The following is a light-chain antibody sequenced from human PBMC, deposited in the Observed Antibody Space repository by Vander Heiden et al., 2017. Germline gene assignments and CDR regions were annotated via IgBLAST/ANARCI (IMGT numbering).Light chain of an antibody. V-gene: IGLV3-25*03. CDR3: QSADSSGTYVG. Sequence: SYELTQPPSVSVSPGQTARITCSGDALPKQYAYWYQQKPGQAPVLGIYKDSERPSGIPERFSGSSSGTTVTLTISGVQAEDEADYYGQSADSSGTYVGFGGGTKLTVL. J-gene: IGLJ2*01. CDR2: KDS. CDR1: ALPKQY.